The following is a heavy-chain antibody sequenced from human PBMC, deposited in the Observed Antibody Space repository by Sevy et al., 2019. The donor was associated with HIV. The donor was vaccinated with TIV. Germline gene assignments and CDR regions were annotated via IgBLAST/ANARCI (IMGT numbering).Heavy chain of an antibody. CDR1: GFTFSNAW. Sequence: GGSLRLSCAASGFTFSNAWMSWVRQAPGKGLEWVGRIKSKTDGGTTDYAAPVKGRFTISRDDSKNTLYLQMNSLKTEDTAVYYCTTGYSSGWYGFGYYYYGMDVWGQGTTVTVSS. D-gene: IGHD6-19*01. CDR2: IKSKTDGGTT. J-gene: IGHJ6*02. V-gene: IGHV3-15*01. CDR3: TTGYSSGWYGFGYYYYGMDV.